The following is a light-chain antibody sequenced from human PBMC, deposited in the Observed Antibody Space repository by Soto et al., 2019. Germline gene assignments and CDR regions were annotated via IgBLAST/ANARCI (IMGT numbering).Light chain of an antibody. CDR1: SSDVGAYSY. Sequence: QSALTQPASMSGSPGQSMTISCAGTSSDVGAYSYVSWYQQHPGKAPKLMIYDVSNRPSGVSNRFSGSKSGSTASLTISGLQAEDEADYYCSSYPSSSTYVFGTGTKLTVL. CDR3: SSYPSSSTYV. CDR2: DVS. J-gene: IGLJ1*01. V-gene: IGLV2-14*01.